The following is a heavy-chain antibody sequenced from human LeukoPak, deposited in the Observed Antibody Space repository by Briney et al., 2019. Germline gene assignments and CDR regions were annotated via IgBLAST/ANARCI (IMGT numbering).Heavy chain of an antibody. J-gene: IGHJ4*02. V-gene: IGHV3-30*18. CDR2: ISYDGSNK. CDR3: AKEVWRVGASPPGY. CDR1: GFTFSSYG. Sequence: GGSLRLSCAASGFTFSSYGMHWVRQAPGKGLEWVAVISYDGSNKYYADSVRGRFTISRDNSKNTLYLQMNSLRAEDTAVYYCAKEVWRVGASPPGYWGQGTLVTVSS. D-gene: IGHD1-26*01.